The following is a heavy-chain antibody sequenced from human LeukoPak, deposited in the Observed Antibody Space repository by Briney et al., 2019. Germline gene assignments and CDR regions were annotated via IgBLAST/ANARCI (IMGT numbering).Heavy chain of an antibody. D-gene: IGHD6-19*01. CDR2: IRYDGSTK. V-gene: IGHV3-30*02. Sequence: GGSLRLSCAASGYTFSGYGMHWVRQAPGKGLEWVAFIRYDGSTKYYTDSVKGRFTISRDNSNNMLYLEMNSLSAEDTAMYYCAVPSGWYDALDYWGQGTLVTVSS. CDR1: GYTFSGYG. J-gene: IGHJ4*02. CDR3: AVPSGWYDALDY.